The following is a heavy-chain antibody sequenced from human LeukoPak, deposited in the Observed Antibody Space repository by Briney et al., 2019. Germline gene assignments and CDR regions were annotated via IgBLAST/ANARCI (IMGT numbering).Heavy chain of an antibody. Sequence: SETLSLTCTVSGASISSGSYYWSWIRQPAGKGLEWIGRVYTSGSTNYNPSLKSRVNISLDTPKNQFSLKLISVTAADTAVYYCARGLGDYYDSSGYVFDKWGQGTLVTVSS. D-gene: IGHD3-22*01. CDR1: GASISSGSYY. CDR3: ARGLGDYYDSSGYVFDK. CDR2: VYTSGST. J-gene: IGHJ4*02. V-gene: IGHV4-61*02.